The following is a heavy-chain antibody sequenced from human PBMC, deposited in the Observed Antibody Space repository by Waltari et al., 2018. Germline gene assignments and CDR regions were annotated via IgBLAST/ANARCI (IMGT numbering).Heavy chain of an antibody. V-gene: IGHV3-23*01. CDR1: GFTFSSYA. CDR3: AKFLVSAVTTSDFGY. CDR2: ISGSGGST. D-gene: IGHD4-17*01. Sequence: EVQLLESGGGLVQPGGSLRLSCAASGFTFSSYAMRWVRQAPGKGLEWVSAISGSGGSTYYADSVKGRFTISRDNSKNTLYLQMNSLRAEDTAVYYCAKFLVSAVTTSDFGYWGQGTLVTVSS. J-gene: IGHJ4*02.